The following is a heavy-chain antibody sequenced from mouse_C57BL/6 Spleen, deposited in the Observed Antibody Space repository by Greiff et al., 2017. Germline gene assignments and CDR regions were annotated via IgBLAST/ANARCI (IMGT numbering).Heavy chain of an antibody. V-gene: IGHV1-55*01. J-gene: IGHJ2*01. CDR3: SFYYYGSSYYFDL. Sequence: QVQLQQPGAELVKPGASVKMSCKASGYTFTSYWITWAKQRPGQGLEWIGDIYPGSGSTNYNEKFKSKATLTVDTSSSTAYIQLSSLTSEDPSVYYCSFYYYGSSYYFDLWGQGTTLTVSS. CDR1: GYTFTSYW. D-gene: IGHD1-1*01. CDR2: IYPGSGST.